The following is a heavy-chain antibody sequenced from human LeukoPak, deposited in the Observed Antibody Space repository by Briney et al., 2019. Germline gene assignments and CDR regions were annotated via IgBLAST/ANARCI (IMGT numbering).Heavy chain of an antibody. J-gene: IGHJ3*02. CDR1: GGSISSSS. D-gene: IGHD2-21*02. V-gene: IGHV3-48*01. Sequence: ETLSLTCTVSGGSISSSSYYWGWIRQAPGKGLEWVSYISSSSSTIYYADSVKGRFTISRDNAKNSLYLQMNSLRAEDTAVYYCARKRTLAYCGGDCYGNAFDIWGQGTMVTVSS. CDR2: ISSSSSTI. CDR3: ARKRTLAYCGGDCYGNAFDI.